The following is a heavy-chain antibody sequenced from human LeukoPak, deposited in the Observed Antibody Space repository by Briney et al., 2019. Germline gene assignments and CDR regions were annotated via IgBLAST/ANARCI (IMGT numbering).Heavy chain of an antibody. CDR3: ARSPLRGSYRKYNWFDP. CDR1: GYTFTSYY. CDR2: INPSGGST. Sequence: ASVKVSCKASGYTFTSYYMHWVRQAPGQGLEWMGIINPSGGSTSYAQKFQGRVTMTRDTSTSTVYMELSSLRSEDTAVYYCARSPLRGSYRKYNWFDPWGQGTLVTVSS. D-gene: IGHD1-26*01. V-gene: IGHV1-46*01. J-gene: IGHJ5*02.